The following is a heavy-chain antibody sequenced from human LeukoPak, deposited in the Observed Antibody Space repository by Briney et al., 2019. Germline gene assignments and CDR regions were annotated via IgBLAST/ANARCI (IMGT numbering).Heavy chain of an antibody. V-gene: IGHV4-59*01. Sequence: SETLSLTCTVSGGSISSYYWSWIRQPPGKGLEWTGYIYYSGSTNYNPSLKSRVTISVDTSKNQFSLKLSSVTAADTAVYYCARGSDCSSTSCYLTYYYYYGMDVWGQGTTVTVSS. D-gene: IGHD2-2*01. CDR1: GGSISSYY. CDR3: ARGSDCSSTSCYLTYYYYYGMDV. CDR2: IYYSGST. J-gene: IGHJ6*02.